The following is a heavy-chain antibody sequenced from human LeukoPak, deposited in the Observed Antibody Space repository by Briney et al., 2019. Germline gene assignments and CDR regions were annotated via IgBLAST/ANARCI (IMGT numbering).Heavy chain of an antibody. D-gene: IGHD2-2*01. Sequence: GGSLRLSCAASGFXFSSYGMHWVRQAPGKGLEWAAVIWYDGSNKYYADSVKGRFTISRDNSKNTLYLQMNSLRAEDTAVYYCARDFYQAPYGMDVWGQGTTVTVSS. J-gene: IGHJ6*02. CDR3: ARDFYQAPYGMDV. CDR1: GFXFSSYG. CDR2: IWYDGSNK. V-gene: IGHV3-33*01.